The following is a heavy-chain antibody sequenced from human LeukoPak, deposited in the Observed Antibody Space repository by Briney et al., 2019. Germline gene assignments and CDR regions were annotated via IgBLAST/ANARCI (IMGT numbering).Heavy chain of an antibody. V-gene: IGHV3-23*01. Sequence: GASLILSCAASGFTFSSYAMSWVRQAPGKGLEWVSAISGSGGSTYYADSVKGRFTISRDNSKNTLYLQMNSLRAEDTAVYYCAKDQTAKVGATLDYWGQGTLVTVSS. D-gene: IGHD1-26*01. CDR3: AKDQTAKVGATLDY. J-gene: IGHJ4*02. CDR1: GFTFSSYA. CDR2: ISGSGGST.